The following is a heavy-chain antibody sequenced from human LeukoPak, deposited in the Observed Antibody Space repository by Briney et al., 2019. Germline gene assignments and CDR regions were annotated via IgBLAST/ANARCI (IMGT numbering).Heavy chain of an antibody. CDR2: TYYRPKWYI. CDR3: ARGQLAHYDY. Sequence: SQTLSLTCAISGDSVSSDSAAWNWIRQSPSRGLEWLGRTYYRPKWYIDYAVSVKSRITISPDTSKNQFSLHLNSVTPEDTAVYYCARGQLAHYDYWGQGTLVTVSS. J-gene: IGHJ4*02. D-gene: IGHD1-1*01. CDR1: GDSVSSDSAA. V-gene: IGHV6-1*01.